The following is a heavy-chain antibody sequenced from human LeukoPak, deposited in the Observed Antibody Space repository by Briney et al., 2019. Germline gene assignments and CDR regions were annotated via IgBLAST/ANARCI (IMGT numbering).Heavy chain of an antibody. CDR3: AREGPDTFNFDT. V-gene: IGHV1-46*01. J-gene: IGHJ4*02. D-gene: IGHD3-16*01. Sequence: EASVKVSCKASGYTSTMYHMHWVRQAPGQGLEWMGISRTSGTTPNAQKFRGRVTMTRDTSTTTVYMELTGLTSEDTAVYYCAREGPDTFNFDTWGQGTLVTVSS. CDR2: SRTSGTTP. CDR1: GYTSTMYH.